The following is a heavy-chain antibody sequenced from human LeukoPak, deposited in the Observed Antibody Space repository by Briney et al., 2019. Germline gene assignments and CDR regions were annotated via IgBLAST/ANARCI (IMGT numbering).Heavy chain of an antibody. Sequence: GGSLRLSCAASGFTFSSYGMHWVRQAPGKGLEWVAVIWYDGSNKYYADSVKGRFTISRDNSKNTLYLQMNSLRAEDTAVYYCAKVDYYDSSGYFDYWGQGTLVTVSS. CDR3: AKVDYYDSSGYFDY. D-gene: IGHD3-22*01. V-gene: IGHV3-33*06. CDR1: GFTFSSYG. J-gene: IGHJ4*02. CDR2: IWYDGSNK.